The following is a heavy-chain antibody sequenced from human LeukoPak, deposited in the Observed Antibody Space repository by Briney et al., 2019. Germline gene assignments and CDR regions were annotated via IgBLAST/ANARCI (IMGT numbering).Heavy chain of an antibody. CDR3: ARYIVSYPHDAFDI. CDR2: IYYSGST. CDR1: GVSISSYY. V-gene: IGHV4-59*13. D-gene: IGHD1-26*01. Sequence: SETLSLTCTVSGVSISSYYWSWIRQPPGKGLEWIGYIYYSGSTSYNPSLKSRVTISVDTSKKQFSLKLSSVTAADTAFYYCARYIVSYPHDAFDIWSQGTMVTVSS. J-gene: IGHJ3*02.